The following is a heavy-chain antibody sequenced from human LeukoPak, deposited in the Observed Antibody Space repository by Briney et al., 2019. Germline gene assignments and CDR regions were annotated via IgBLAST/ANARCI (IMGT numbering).Heavy chain of an antibody. Sequence: ASVKVSCKASGYTFTSYDITWVRQAPGQGLEWMGWISAYNGNTNYAQKLQGRVTMTTDTSTSTAYMELRSLRSDDTAVYYCARRLTYYDSSGHYDAFDIWGQGIMVTVSS. V-gene: IGHV1-18*01. CDR1: GYTFTSYD. D-gene: IGHD3-22*01. CDR2: ISAYNGNT. CDR3: ARRLTYYDSSGHYDAFDI. J-gene: IGHJ3*02.